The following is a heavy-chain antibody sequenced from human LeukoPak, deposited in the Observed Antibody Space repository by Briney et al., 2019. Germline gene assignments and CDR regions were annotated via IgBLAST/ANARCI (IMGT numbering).Heavy chain of an antibody. D-gene: IGHD2-15*01. Sequence: PSETQSLTCTVSGGSISTSSYYWGWIRQPPGRGLEWIGSIYYSGSTYYNPSLKSRVTISVDTSTNQYSLKLSSVPAADTAVYYCARPYCSGGSCYIDYWGQGTLVTVSS. CDR1: GGSISTSSYY. CDR3: ARPYCSGGSCYIDY. V-gene: IGHV4-39*01. CDR2: IYYSGST. J-gene: IGHJ4*02.